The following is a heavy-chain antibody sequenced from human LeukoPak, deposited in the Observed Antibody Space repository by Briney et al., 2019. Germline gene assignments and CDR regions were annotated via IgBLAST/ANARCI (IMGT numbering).Heavy chain of an antibody. D-gene: IGHD2-8*01. CDR3: ARDFLCTNGVCHDCFDP. J-gene: IGHJ5*02. V-gene: IGHV1-18*01. CDR2: IGTYNGDT. Sequence: GASVKDSCKASGYTFTTYGISWVRQAPGQGLEWMGWIGTYNGDTNYAQKLQGRVTMTTDSSTTTAYMELRSLRSDDTAVYYCARDFLCTNGVCHDCFDPWGQGTLVTVSS. CDR1: GYTFTTYG.